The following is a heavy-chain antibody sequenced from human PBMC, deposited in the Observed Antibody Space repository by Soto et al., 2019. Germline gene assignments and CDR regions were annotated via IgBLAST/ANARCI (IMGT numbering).Heavy chain of an antibody. CDR3: TAPYYSYYGMDV. CDR2: IKSKTDGGTT. Sequence: GGSLRLSCAASGFTFSNAWMNWVRQAPGKGLEWVGRIKSKTDGGTTDYAATVKGRFTISRDDSKNTLYLHMNSRKTEDTAVYYCTAPYYSYYGMDVWGQGTTVTVSS. J-gene: IGHJ6*02. V-gene: IGHV3-15*07. CDR1: GFTFSNAW.